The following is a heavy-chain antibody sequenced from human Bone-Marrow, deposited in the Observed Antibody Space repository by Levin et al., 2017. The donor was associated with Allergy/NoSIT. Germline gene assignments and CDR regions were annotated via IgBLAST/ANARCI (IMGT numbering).Heavy chain of an antibody. Sequence: TSETLSLTCAVYGGSLSDDYWSWIRQPPGKGLEWIGEINHSGSTNYNPSLKSRVTISLDTSKNQFSLRLTSVTAADTAEYYCARNGYYSIDYWGQGSLVTVSS. D-gene: IGHD3-3*01. CDR2: INHSGST. V-gene: IGHV4-34*01. CDR1: GGSLSDDY. J-gene: IGHJ4*02. CDR3: ARNGYYSIDY.